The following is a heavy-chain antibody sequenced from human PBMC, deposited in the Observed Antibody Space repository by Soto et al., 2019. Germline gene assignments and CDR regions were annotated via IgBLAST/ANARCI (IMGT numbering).Heavy chain of an antibody. CDR1: GFSLSTSGVG. Sequence: QITLKESGPPLVKPTQTLTLTCTFSGFSLSTSGVGVGWIRQPPGKALEWLALIYWDDDKRYSPSLKSRLTITQDTSKHQVVLTMTNMDPVDTATYYFAHWYYYGSGSYYNPLGTVGNWFDPWGQGTLVTVSS. CDR3: AHWYYYGSGSYYNPLGTVGNWFDP. CDR2: IYWDDDK. V-gene: IGHV2-5*02. J-gene: IGHJ5*02. D-gene: IGHD3-10*01.